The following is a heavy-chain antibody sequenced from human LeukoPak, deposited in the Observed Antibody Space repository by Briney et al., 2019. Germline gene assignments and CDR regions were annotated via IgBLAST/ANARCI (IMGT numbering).Heavy chain of an antibody. Sequence: GGSLRLSCAASGFTVSSNYMSWVRQAPGKGLEWVSVIYSGGSTYYADSVKGRFTISRDNSKNTLFLQMNSLRAEDTAVYYCARHNPWLQNANDYWGQGTLVTVSS. CDR1: GFTVSSNY. CDR3: ARHNPWLQNANDY. V-gene: IGHV3-66*04. CDR2: IYSGGST. J-gene: IGHJ4*02. D-gene: IGHD5-24*01.